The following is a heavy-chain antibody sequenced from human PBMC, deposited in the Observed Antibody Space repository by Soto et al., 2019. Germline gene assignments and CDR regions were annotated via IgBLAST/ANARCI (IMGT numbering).Heavy chain of an antibody. V-gene: IGHV3-33*01. Sequence: PGGSLRLSCAASGFTFSGYGMNWVRQAPGKGLEWVADIWYDGSNKYYADSVRGRFTISRYNSKNTLDLQMNSMGVEDTAVYYCARWWDGKKLSHWGQGMLVTVSS. J-gene: IGHJ4*02. D-gene: IGHD1-26*01. CDR1: GFTFSGYG. CDR3: ARWWDGKKLSH. CDR2: IWYDGSNK.